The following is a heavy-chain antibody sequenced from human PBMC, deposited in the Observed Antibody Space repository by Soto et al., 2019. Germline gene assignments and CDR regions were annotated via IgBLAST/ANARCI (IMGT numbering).Heavy chain of an antibody. CDR3: TTRDQGRFDH. V-gene: IGHV1-69*06. CDR2: IIPFFDST. CDR1: GGTFNTLS. J-gene: IGHJ4*02. Sequence: QVQLVQSGAEGKRPGSSVKVSCTPSGGTFNTLSINWVRQAPGQGLEWMGAIIPFFDSTNYAQKFQARVTITAHKSLGTAYMELTSLRSDDTAVYYCTTRDQGRFDHWGQGTPLTVSS. D-gene: IGHD2-2*01.